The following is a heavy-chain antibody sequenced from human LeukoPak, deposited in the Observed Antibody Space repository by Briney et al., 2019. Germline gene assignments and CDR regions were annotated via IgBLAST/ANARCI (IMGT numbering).Heavy chain of an antibody. CDR2: ISNDGSST. J-gene: IGHJ4*02. CDR3: ARAGPNIAAVDY. D-gene: IGHD6-25*01. V-gene: IGHV3-74*01. CDR1: GFTFSSCW. Sequence: GGSLRLSCAASGFTFSSCWMHWVRQAPGKGLVWVSRISNDGSSTSYADSVKGRFTISRDNGKNTLYLQMSSLRAEDTAVYYCARAGPNIAAVDYWGQGTLVTVSS.